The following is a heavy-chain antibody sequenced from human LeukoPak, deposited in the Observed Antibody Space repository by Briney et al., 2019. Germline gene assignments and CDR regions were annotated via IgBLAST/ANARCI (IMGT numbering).Heavy chain of an antibody. J-gene: IGHJ4*02. V-gene: IGHV4-39*07. CDR2: IYYSGTS. CDR1: DGSISSRSVY. CDR3: ARDRKEYYYDSSGSQIFDY. Sequence: SETLSLTCSVADGSISSRSVYWGWIRQSPGKGLEWIGSIYYSGTSYYNPSLKSRVTISVDTSKNQFSLKLSSVTAADTAVYYCARDRKEYYYDSSGSQIFDYWGQGTLVTVSS. D-gene: IGHD3-22*01.